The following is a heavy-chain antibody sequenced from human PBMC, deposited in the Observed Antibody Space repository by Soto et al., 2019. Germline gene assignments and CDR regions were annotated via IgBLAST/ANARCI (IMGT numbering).Heavy chain of an antibody. D-gene: IGHD2-15*01. V-gene: IGHV1-2*02. CDR2: INPSSGGT. Sequence: QVQLVQSGAEVKKPGASVKVSCTASGYTFIDYYMHWVRQAPGQGLEWMGWINPSSGGTHYAQKFQGRVDMTSDTSISIVYMELSRLKSDDTAMYDCASDRGYDCPASYCYALFGVDVWGQGTMVTVSS. CDR3: ASDRGYDCPASYCYALFGVDV. CDR1: GYTFIDYY. J-gene: IGHJ6*02.